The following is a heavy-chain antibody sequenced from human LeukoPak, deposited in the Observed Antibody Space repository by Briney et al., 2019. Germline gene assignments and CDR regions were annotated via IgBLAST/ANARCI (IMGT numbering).Heavy chain of an antibody. Sequence: GGPLRLSCAASGFTFSSYGMSWVRQAPGKGLEWVSAISGSGGSTYYADSVKGRFTIPRDNSKNTLYLQMNSLRAEDTAVYYCARGPGLAVTGTDWGQGTLVTVSS. CDR2: ISGSGGST. CDR1: GFTFSSYG. J-gene: IGHJ4*02. D-gene: IGHD6-19*01. CDR3: ARGPGLAVTGTD. V-gene: IGHV3-23*01.